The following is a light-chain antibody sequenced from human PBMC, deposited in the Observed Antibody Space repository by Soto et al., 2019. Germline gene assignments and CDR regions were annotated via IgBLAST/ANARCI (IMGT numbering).Light chain of an antibody. V-gene: IGLV2-14*01. CDR1: MRDVGAYNL. CDR3: TSFSSSTSLYV. Sequence: QSALTQPASVSRSAGQSITISCSGTMRDVGAYNLVSWYQQHPGTAPKLIIYEVRNRPSGISSRFSGSRSGNTASLTISGLQSEDEADYYCTSFSSSTSLYVFGTGTKVTVL. CDR2: EVR. J-gene: IGLJ1*01.